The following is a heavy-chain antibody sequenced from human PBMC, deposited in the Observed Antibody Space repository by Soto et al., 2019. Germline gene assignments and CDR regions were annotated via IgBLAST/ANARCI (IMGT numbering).Heavy chain of an antibody. V-gene: IGHV3-33*01. J-gene: IGHJ4*02. CDR3: ARDIDWYSNSSGFDN. CDR1: GFTFSSYG. CDR2: IWYDGSNK. D-gene: IGHD1-26*01. Sequence: HPGGSLRLSCAASGFTFSSYGMHWVRQAPGKGLEWVAVIWYDGSNKHYADPVKGRFTISRDNSKNTLSLQMNSLRAEDTAIYYCARDIDWYSNSSGFDNWGQGTLVTVSS.